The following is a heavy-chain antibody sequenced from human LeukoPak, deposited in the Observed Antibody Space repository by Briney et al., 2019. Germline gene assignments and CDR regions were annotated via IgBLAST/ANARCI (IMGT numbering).Heavy chain of an antibody. J-gene: IGHJ5*02. CDR3: ARSAGTWFDP. V-gene: IGHV3-48*03. D-gene: IGHD1-1*01. CDR2: ISSSGSTI. CDR1: GFTFSSYE. Sequence: GGSLRLSCAASGFTFSSYEMNWVRQAPGKGLEWVSYISSSGSTIYYADSVKGRFTISRDNAKNSLYLQMNSLRVEDTAVYYCARSAGTWFDPRGQGTLVTVSS.